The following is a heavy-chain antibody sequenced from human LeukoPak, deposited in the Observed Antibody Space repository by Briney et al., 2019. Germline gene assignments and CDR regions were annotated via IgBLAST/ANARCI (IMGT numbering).Heavy chain of an antibody. D-gene: IGHD6-13*01. CDR2: ITSSSSYI. V-gene: IGHV3-21*01. CDR3: AKENDSSRWYPNDVFDI. J-gene: IGHJ3*02. Sequence: GGSLRLSCAASGFTFSSYSMNWVRQAPGKGLEWVSSITSSSSYIFYADSVKGRFTISRDNAKNSLYLQMNSLRAEDTAVYYCAKENDSSRWYPNDVFDIWGQGTIVIVSS. CDR1: GFTFSSYS.